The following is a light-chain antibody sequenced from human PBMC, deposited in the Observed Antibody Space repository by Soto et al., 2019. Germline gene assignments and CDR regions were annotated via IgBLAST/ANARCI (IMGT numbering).Light chain of an antibody. Sequence: QSVLAQPASVSGSPGQSITISRTGTSTDVGAYNYVAWYQQHPGKAPKLIIYEVTNRPSGVSYRFSASKSDNTASLTISGLHSEDEADYYCISYTGKSASYVFGTGTKVTVL. CDR1: STDVGAYNY. CDR3: ISYTGKSASYV. V-gene: IGLV2-14*01. CDR2: EVT. J-gene: IGLJ1*01.